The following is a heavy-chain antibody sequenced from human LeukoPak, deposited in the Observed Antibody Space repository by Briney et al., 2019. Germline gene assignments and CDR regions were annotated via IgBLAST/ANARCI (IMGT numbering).Heavy chain of an antibody. V-gene: IGHV3-53*01. CDR1: GFTVSGNY. CDR3: ATVRRTATYHFDY. Sequence: PGGALRLSCAASGFTVSGNYMTWVRQAAGKGLEWVSIIYNSGATYYADSVKGRFTISRDNSKNTLYLQMNSLRAEDTAVYYCATVRRTATYHFDYWGQGTLVTVSS. D-gene: IGHD2-2*01. CDR2: IYNSGAT. J-gene: IGHJ4*02.